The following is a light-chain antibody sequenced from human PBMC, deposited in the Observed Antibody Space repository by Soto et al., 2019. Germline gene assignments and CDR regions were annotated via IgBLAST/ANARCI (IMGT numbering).Light chain of an antibody. Sequence: QSVLTQPPSASGTPGQRVTISCSGSSSNIGSNTVNWYQQLPGTAPKLLIYSNNQRPSGVHDRFSGSKSGTSASLAISGLQSEDEADYYCAAWDDSLNGSWVFGTGTKVTVL. V-gene: IGLV1-44*01. CDR2: SNN. CDR1: SSNIGSNT. CDR3: AAWDDSLNGSWV. J-gene: IGLJ1*01.